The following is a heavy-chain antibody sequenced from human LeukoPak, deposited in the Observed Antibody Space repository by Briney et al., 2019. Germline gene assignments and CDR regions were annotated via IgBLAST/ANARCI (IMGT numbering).Heavy chain of an antibody. CDR3: AKSRYSNNYYGMDV. V-gene: IGHV3-23*01. D-gene: IGHD4-11*01. Sequence: GGSLRLSWAASGFTFSSYAMSWVRQAPEKGLEWVSAISGSGGSTYYADSVKGRFTISRDNSKNTLYLQMNSLRAEDTAVYYCAKSRYSNNYYGMDVWGQGTTVTVSS. J-gene: IGHJ6*02. CDR1: GFTFSSYA. CDR2: ISGSGGST.